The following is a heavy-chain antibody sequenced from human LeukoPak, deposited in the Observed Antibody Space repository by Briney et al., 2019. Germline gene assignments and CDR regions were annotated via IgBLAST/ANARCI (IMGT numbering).Heavy chain of an antibody. D-gene: IGHD6-13*01. V-gene: IGHV1-46*01. J-gene: IGHJ4*02. CDR1: GYTFTSYY. CDR2: INPSGGST. Sequence: ASVKVSCKASGYTFTSYYMHWVRQAPGQGLEWMGIINPSGGSTSYAQKFQGRVTMIRDTSTSTVYMELSSLRSEDTAVSYCARGQPAADSLDYWGQGTLVTVSS. CDR3: ARGQPAADSLDY.